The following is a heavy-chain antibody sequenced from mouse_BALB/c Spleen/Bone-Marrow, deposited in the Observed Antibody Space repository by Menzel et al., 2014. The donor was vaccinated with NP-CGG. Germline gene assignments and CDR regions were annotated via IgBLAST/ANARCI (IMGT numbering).Heavy chain of an antibody. CDR1: GFTFSSYA. D-gene: IGHD2-1*01. CDR2: ISSGGIYT. J-gene: IGHJ4*01. Sequence: VQVAESGGGLVKPGGSLKLSCAASGFTFSSYAMSWVRQSPEKRLEWVAEISSGGIYTYYPDTVTGRFTISRDNARNTLYLEMSSLRSEDTAMYYCVRRGKEAMDYWGQGTSVTVSS. CDR3: VRRGKEAMDY. V-gene: IGHV5-9-4*01.